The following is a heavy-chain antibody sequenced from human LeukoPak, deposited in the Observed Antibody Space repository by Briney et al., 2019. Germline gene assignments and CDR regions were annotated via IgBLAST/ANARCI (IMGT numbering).Heavy chain of an antibody. D-gene: IGHD1-26*01. CDR3: ARHGSYHLNFDY. V-gene: IGHV4-39*01. CDR1: GGSISSSSYY. Sequence: SETLSLTCTVSGGSISSSSYYWGWIRQPPGKGLEWSGSIYYSGSTYYNPSLKSRVTISVDTSQNQFSLRLSSVTASDTAVYYCARHGSYHLNFDYWGQGTLVTVSP. CDR2: IYYSGST. J-gene: IGHJ4*02.